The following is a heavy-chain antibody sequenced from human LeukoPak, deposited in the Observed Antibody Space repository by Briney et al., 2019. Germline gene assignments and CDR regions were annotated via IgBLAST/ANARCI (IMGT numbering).Heavy chain of an antibody. CDR1: GYTFTGYY. J-gene: IGHJ5*02. CDR3: ARVRRPYSYGPGWFDP. Sequence: ASVKVSCKASGYTFTGYYMHWVRQAPGQGLEWMGWINPNSGGTNYAQKFQGRVTMTRDTSISTAYMELSRLRSDDTAVYYCARVRRPYSYGPGWFDPWGQGTLVTVSS. D-gene: IGHD5-18*01. V-gene: IGHV1-2*02. CDR2: INPNSGGT.